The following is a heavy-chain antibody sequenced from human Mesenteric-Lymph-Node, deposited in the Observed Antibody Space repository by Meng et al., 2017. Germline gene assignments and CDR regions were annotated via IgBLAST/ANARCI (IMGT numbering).Heavy chain of an antibody. CDR1: GASISRGGYY. CDR3: SREEVY. CDR2: IYASGST. J-gene: IGHJ4*02. V-gene: IGHV4-30-4*02. Sequence: QLQLQESGPGLVKPSDTLSLTCTVSGASISRGGYYWSWIRQPPGKGLEWIGNIYASGSTYYNPSLQSRVTISVDTSKNQFSLNLYSVTAADTAVYYCSREEVYWGQGTLVTVSS.